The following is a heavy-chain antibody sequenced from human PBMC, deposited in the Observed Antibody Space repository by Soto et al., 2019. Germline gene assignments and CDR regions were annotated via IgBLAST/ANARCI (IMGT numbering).Heavy chain of an antibody. CDR1: GGTFSSYA. D-gene: IGHD5-18*01. V-gene: IGHV1-69*06. Sequence: ASVKVSCKASGGTFSSYAIRWVRQAPGQGLEWMGGIIPIFGTANYAQKFQGRVTITADKSASTAYMELSSLRSEDTAVYYCARNRRIPDAFDIWGQGTMVTVSS. CDR2: IIPIFGTA. J-gene: IGHJ3*02. CDR3: ARNRRIPDAFDI.